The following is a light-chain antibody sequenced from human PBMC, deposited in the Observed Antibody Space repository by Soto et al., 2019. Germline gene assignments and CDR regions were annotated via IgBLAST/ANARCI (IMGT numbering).Light chain of an antibody. CDR3: NSYTGSSTYV. CDR1: SSDVGSYNR. Sequence: QSVLTQPPSVPGSPGQSVAISCTGTSSDVGSYNRVSWYQQPPGAAPKLMIYEVSNRPSGVPDRFSGSKSGNTASLTISGLQAEDEADYYCNSYTGSSTYVFGTGTKVNVL. J-gene: IGLJ1*01. V-gene: IGLV2-18*02. CDR2: EVS.